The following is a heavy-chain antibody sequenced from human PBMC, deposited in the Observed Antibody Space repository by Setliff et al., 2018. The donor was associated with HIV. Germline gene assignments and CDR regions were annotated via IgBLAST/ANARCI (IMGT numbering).Heavy chain of an antibody. CDR3: ARVRLYNSALDY. Sequence: GESLKISCAASGFRFSTYWMAWVRQAPGKGLEWVSTIYSDGSTYHADSVKGRFTLSRDTSKNTLSLQMNTLRPEDTAVYYCARVRLYNSALDYWGQGTLVTVSS. CDR1: GFRFSTYW. CDR2: IYSDGST. V-gene: IGHV3-66*02. J-gene: IGHJ4*02. D-gene: IGHD3-22*01.